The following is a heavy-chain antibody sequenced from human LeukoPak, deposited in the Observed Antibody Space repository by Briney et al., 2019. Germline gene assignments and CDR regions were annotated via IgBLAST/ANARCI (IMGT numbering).Heavy chain of an antibody. CDR1: GGTFSSYA. Sequence: ASVTVSCTASGGTFSSYAISWVRQAPGQGLEWMGGIIPIFGTANYAQKFQGRVTITADESTSTAYMELSSLRSEDTAVYYCARGGGYSYGYYFDYWGQGTLVTVS. D-gene: IGHD5-18*01. V-gene: IGHV1-69*13. CDR2: IIPIFGTA. CDR3: ARGGGYSYGYYFDY. J-gene: IGHJ4*02.